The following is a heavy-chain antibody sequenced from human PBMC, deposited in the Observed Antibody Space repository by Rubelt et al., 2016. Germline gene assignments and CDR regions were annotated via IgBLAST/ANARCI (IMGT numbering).Heavy chain of an antibody. Sequence: EVQVVESGGGLVQPGGSLRLSCAASGFIFSTYSMSWVRQAPGTGLEWVANIREDGNEKNYLDSVKGRVIISRDNAKNALFLQMNRLGVEETAIDYCGGRAWVEAWGQGTLITVSS. CDR3: GGRAWVEA. J-gene: IGHJ5*02. CDR1: GFIFSTYS. CDR2: IREDGNEK. D-gene: IGHD1-1*01. V-gene: IGHV3-7*05.